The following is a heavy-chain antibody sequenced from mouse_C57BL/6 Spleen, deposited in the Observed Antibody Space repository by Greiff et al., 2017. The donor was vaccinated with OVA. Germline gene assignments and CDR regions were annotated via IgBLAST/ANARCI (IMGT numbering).Heavy chain of an antibody. CDR3: ARSSYYYAMDY. J-gene: IGHJ4*01. CDR2: IYPRDGST. V-gene: IGHV1-85*01. CDR1: GYTFTSYD. Sequence: VQLVESGPELVKPGASVKLSCKASGYTFTSYDINWVKQRPGQGLEWIGWIYPRDGSTKYNEKFKGKATLTVDTSSSTAYMELHSLTSEDSAVYFCARSSYYYAMDYWGQGTSVTVSS.